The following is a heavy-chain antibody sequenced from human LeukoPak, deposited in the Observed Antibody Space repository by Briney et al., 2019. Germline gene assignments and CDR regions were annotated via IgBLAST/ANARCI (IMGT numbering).Heavy chain of an antibody. V-gene: IGHV3-7*01. Sequence: PGGSPRLSCLASEFSFSNYWVTWVRQAPGKGLEWVASIKQDGIEKNYVDSVKGRFTISRDNAKNSLYLQMNNLRAEDTAVYYCARGGAVAGIDYWGQRALVTVSS. CDR3: ARGGAVAGIDY. J-gene: IGHJ4*02. D-gene: IGHD6-19*01. CDR1: EFSFSNYW. CDR2: IKQDGIEK.